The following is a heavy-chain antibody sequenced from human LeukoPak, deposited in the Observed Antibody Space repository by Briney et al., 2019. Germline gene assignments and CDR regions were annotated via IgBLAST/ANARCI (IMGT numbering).Heavy chain of an antibody. V-gene: IGHV4-59*01. Sequence: SETLSLTCTVSGGSISSYYWSWIRQPPGKGLEWIGYICYSGSTNYNPSLKSRVTISVDTSKNQFSLKLSSVTAADTALNYCTRLSDLSYYYDSSGPNDAFDIWGQGTMVTVSS. D-gene: IGHD3-22*01. CDR3: TRLSDLSYYYDSSGPNDAFDI. CDR1: GGSISSYY. CDR2: ICYSGST. J-gene: IGHJ3*02.